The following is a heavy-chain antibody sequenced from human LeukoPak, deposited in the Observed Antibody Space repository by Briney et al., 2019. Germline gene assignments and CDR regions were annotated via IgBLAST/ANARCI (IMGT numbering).Heavy chain of an antibody. D-gene: IGHD6-13*01. CDR1: GGTFSSYA. J-gene: IGHJ6*02. CDR3: AREPQLVQTSLSDYYYYGMDV. Sequence: ASVKVSCRASGGTFSSYAISWVRQAPGQGLEWMGRIIPILGIANYAQKFQGRVTITADKSTSTAYMELSSLRSEDTAVYYCAREPQLVQTSLSDYYYYGMDVWGQGTTVTVSS. CDR2: IIPILGIA. V-gene: IGHV1-69*04.